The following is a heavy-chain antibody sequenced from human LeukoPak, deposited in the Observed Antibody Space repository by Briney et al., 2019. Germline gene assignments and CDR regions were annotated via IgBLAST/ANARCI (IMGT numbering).Heavy chain of an antibody. Sequence: SETLSLTCTVSGGSISSSGYFWGWIRQPPGKGLEWIGTIYYSGNTYYNPSLKSRVTISVDTSKNQFSLKLSSVTAADTAVYYCARDMGRYSGYDYDYWGQGTLVTASS. J-gene: IGHJ4*02. V-gene: IGHV4-39*02. CDR1: GGSISSSGYF. CDR2: IYYSGNT. CDR3: ARDMGRYSGYDYDY. D-gene: IGHD5-12*01.